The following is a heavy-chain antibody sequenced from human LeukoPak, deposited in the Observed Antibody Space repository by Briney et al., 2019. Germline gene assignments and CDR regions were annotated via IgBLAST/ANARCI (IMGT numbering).Heavy chain of an antibody. CDR2: IYYSGST. J-gene: IGHJ5*02. Sequence: SETLSLTCTVSGGSISTYHWSWIRQPPGKGLEWIGYIYYSGSTNYNPSLKSRVTISVDTSKNQFSLKLSSVTAADTAVYYCARDQQQLEANWFDPWGQGTLVTVSS. CDR3: ARDQQQLEANWFDP. D-gene: IGHD6-13*01. V-gene: IGHV4-59*01. CDR1: GGSISTYH.